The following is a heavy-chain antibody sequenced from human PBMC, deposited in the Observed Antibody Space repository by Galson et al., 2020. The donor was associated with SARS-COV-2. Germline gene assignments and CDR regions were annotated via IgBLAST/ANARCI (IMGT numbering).Heavy chain of an antibody. D-gene: IGHD6-19*01. CDR2: IYPGDSDV. V-gene: IGHV5-51*01. Sequence: ASVKVSCQGSGYTFANYWIGWVRQMPGKGLEWMGIIYPGDSDVRYSPSFQGQVTISVDKSIGTAYLQWSSLKASDTAIYYCGRQYSSGWYIDYWGQGTLVTVSS. J-gene: IGHJ4*02. CDR1: GYTFANYW. CDR3: GRQYSSGWYIDY.